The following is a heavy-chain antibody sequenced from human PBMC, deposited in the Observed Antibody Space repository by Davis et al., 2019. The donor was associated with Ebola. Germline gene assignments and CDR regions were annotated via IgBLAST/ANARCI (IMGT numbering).Heavy chain of an antibody. J-gene: IGHJ4*02. V-gene: IGHV4-59*01. D-gene: IGHD1-26*01. CDR1: GGSISSYY. Sequence: SETLSLTCTVSGGSISSYYWSWIRQPPGKGLEWIGYIYHSGSTTYNPSLKSRVTISVDTSKNQFSLKLSSVTAADTAVYYCAKRDGSAEDYWGQGTLVTVSS. CDR2: IYHSGST. CDR3: AKRDGSAEDY.